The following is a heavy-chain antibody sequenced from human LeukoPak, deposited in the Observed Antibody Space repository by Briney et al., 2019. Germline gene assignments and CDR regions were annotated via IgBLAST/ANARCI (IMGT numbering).Heavy chain of an antibody. V-gene: IGHV3-74*01. J-gene: IGHJ4*02. CDR1: GFTFRSYW. CDR2: INRDGSST. CDR3: VRDDSSHFDY. D-gene: IGHD6-13*01. Sequence: GGSLRLSCAASGFTFRSYWMHWVRQAPGKGLVWVSRINRDGSSTNHADSVKGRFTISRDNAKNTLYLRMNSLRAEDTAVYYCVRDDSSHFDYWGQGALVTVSS.